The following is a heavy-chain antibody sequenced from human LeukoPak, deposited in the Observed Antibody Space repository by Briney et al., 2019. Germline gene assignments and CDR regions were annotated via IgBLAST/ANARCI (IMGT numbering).Heavy chain of an antibody. CDR1: GFTFSSYA. CDR2: ISYDGSNE. D-gene: IGHD5-24*01. V-gene: IGHV3-30-3*01. CDR3: ATLVEMATIVFDY. Sequence: PGGSLRLSCAASGFTFSSYAMHWVRQAPGKGLEWLAVISYDGSNEYYADSVKGRFTISRDNSKNTLYLQMNSLRAEDTAVYYCATLVEMATIVFDYWGQGTLVTVSS. J-gene: IGHJ4*02.